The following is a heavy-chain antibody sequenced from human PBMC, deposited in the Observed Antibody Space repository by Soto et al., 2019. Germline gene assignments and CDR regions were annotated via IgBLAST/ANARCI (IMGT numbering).Heavy chain of an antibody. Sequence: PSQTLSLTCAISGDSVSSNSAAWNWIRQSPSRGLEWLGRTYYRSKWYNDYAVSVKSRITINPDTSKNQFSLQLNSVTPEDTAVYYCARDWFARITMVRGVKYYYYYGMDVWGQGTTVTVSS. D-gene: IGHD3-10*01. J-gene: IGHJ6*02. CDR3: ARDWFARITMVRGVKYYYYYGMDV. CDR2: TYYRSKWYN. CDR1: GDSVSSNSAA. V-gene: IGHV6-1*01.